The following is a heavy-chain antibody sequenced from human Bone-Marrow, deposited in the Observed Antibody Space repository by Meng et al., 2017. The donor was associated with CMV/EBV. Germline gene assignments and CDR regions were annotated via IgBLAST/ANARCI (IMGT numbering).Heavy chain of an antibody. V-gene: IGHV3-21*01. CDR2: ISSSSSYT. CDR3: AKEKYYDSTGYYGY. J-gene: IGHJ4*02. D-gene: IGHD3-22*01. Sequence: SGFTFSSYSMNWVRQAPGKGLEWVSSISSSSSYTYYADSVKGRFTISRDNAKNSLYLQMNSLRAEDTAVYYCAKEKYYDSTGYYGYWGQGTLVTVSS. CDR1: GFTFSSYS.